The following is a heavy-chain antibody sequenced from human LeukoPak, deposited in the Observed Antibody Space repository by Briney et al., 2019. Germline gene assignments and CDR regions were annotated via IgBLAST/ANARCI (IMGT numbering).Heavy chain of an antibody. V-gene: IGHV4-39*07. CDR3: ARDRELLLWFGELLAVAHYFDY. CDR2: IYYSGST. CDR1: GGSISSSSYY. D-gene: IGHD3-10*01. J-gene: IGHJ4*02. Sequence: SETLSLTCTVSGGSISSSSYYWGWIRQPPGKGLEWIGSIYYSGSTYYNPSLKSRVTISVDTSKNQFSLKLSSVTAADTAVYYCARDRELLLWFGELLAVAHYFDYWGQGTLVTVSS.